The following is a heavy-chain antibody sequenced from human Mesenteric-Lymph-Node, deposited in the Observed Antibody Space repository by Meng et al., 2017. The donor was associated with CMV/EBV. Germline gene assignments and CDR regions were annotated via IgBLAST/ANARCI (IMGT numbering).Heavy chain of an antibody. D-gene: IGHD2-15*01. V-gene: IGHV5-51*01. CDR1: GYTFTSYW. CDR3: GRPHCRTPRRYAFDV. J-gene: IGHJ3*01. CDR2: IYPGDSAT. Sequence: GESLKISCQGSGYTFTSYWIGWVRQKPGKGLEWMGIIYPGDSATKYSPSFQGQVTMSVDKSIGTVYLQWSSLKASDTAMYYCGRPHCRTPRRYAFDVWGQGTMVTVSS.